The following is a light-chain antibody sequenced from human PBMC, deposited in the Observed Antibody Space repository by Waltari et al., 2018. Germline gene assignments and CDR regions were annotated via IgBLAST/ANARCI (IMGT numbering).Light chain of an antibody. Sequence: EILLTPSPATLSFSPGDTATLSCRASQSVGSYLAWYQQKPGQPPRLLIYDASNRATGVPARFRGSGSGTEFTLTISSLEAEDFAVYYCQQRSNWTPHTFGQGARLEIK. CDR2: DAS. CDR3: QQRSNWTPHT. V-gene: IGKV3-11*01. J-gene: IGKJ2*01. CDR1: QSVGSY.